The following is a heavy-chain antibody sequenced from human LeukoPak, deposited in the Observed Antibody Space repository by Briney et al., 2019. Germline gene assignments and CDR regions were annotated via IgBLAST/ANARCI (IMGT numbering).Heavy chain of an antibody. Sequence: ASVKVSCKASGYTFTSYGISWERQAPGQGLEWMGWISAYNGNTNYAQKLQGRVTMTTDTSTSTAYMELRSLRSDDTAVYYCARDRTLGVVIKNWFDPWGQGTLVTVSS. J-gene: IGHJ5*02. CDR3: ARDRTLGVVIKNWFDP. V-gene: IGHV1-18*01. D-gene: IGHD3-3*01. CDR1: GYTFTSYG. CDR2: ISAYNGNT.